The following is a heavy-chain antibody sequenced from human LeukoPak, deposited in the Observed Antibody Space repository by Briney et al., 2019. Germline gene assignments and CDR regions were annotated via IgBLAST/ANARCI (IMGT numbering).Heavy chain of an antibody. CDR2: ISSSGSTI. CDR3: ARDLGPRDGMDV. CDR1: GFTFSGYE. V-gene: IGHV3-48*03. Sequence: GGSLRLSCAASGFTFSGYEMNWARQAPGKGLEWVSYISSSGSTIYYADSVKGRFTISRDNAKNSLYLQMNSLRAEDTAVYYYARDLGPRDGMDVWGQGTTVTVSS. J-gene: IGHJ6*02.